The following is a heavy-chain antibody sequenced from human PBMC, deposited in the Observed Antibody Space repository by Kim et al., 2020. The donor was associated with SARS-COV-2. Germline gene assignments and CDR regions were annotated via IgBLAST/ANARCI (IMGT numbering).Heavy chain of an antibody. Sequence: GESLKISCKGSGYSFTSYWIGWVRQMPGKGLEWMGIIYPGDSDTRYSRSFQGQVTISADKSVSTAYLQWSSLKASDTAMYYCARYIAVDATWGYYYYYGMDVWGQGATVTVPS. CDR3: ARYIAVDATWGYYYYYGMDV. CDR1: GYSFTSYW. V-gene: IGHV5-51*01. CDR2: IYPGDSDT. J-gene: IGHJ6*02. D-gene: IGHD6-19*01.